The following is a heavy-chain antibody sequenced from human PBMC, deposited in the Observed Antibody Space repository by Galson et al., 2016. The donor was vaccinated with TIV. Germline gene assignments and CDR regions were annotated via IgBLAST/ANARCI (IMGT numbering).Heavy chain of an antibody. J-gene: IGHJ6*02. Sequence: SVKVSCKASGDTFSSYVFNWVRLAPGQGLEWMGGIIPLFRTTNYAQKFQGRVTITADESTNTAYMELNSLRSGDTAVYYCASDRITAFDTYYHYYGMDVWGQGTTVTVS. D-gene: IGHD5-18*01. CDR3: ASDRITAFDTYYHYYGMDV. CDR1: GDTFSSYV. CDR2: IIPLFRTT. V-gene: IGHV1-69*13.